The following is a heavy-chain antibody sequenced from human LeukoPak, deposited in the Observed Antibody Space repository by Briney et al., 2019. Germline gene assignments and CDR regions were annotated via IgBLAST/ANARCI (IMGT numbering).Heavy chain of an antibody. CDR2: ISWDGGST. V-gene: IGHV3-43D*04. CDR3: AKGHLGYCSTSCPAPDY. CDR1: GFIFDDYV. Sequence: GSLSLSCAASGFIFDDYVMHWVRPAPRKGLVGVSLISWDGGSTYYADSVKGRFTISRDYSKTSLYLQMNSLRAEDTALYYCAKGHLGYCSTSCPAPDYWGQGTLVTVSS. D-gene: IGHD2-2*01. J-gene: IGHJ4*02.